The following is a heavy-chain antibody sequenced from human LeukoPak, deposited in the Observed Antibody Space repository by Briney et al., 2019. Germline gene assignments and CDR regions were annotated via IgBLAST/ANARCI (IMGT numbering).Heavy chain of an antibody. CDR2: INPSGGST. V-gene: IGHV1-46*01. CDR1: GYSFTSYY. J-gene: IGHJ4*02. CDR3: ARDTGYYYDSSGYLRFDY. D-gene: IGHD3-22*01. Sequence: ASVKVSCKASGYSFTSYYMHWVRQAPGQGLDWMGIINPSGGSTSYAQKFQGRVTMTRDTSTSTVYMELSTLRSEDTAVYYCARDTGYYYDSSGYLRFDYWGQGTLVTVSS.